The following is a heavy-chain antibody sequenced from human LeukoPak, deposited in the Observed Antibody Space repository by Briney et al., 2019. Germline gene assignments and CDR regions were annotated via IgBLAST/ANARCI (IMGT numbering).Heavy chain of an antibody. Sequence: SETLSLTCTVSGGSISSGSYYWSWIRQPAGKGLEWIGRIYTSRSTNYNPSLKSRVTISVDTSKNQFSLKLSSVTAADTAVYYCARDRRYDFWSGEWEGHYYYMDVWGKGTTVTVSS. CDR1: GGSISSGSYY. CDR3: ARDRRYDFWSGEWEGHYYYMDV. D-gene: IGHD3-3*01. CDR2: IYTSRST. J-gene: IGHJ6*03. V-gene: IGHV4-61*02.